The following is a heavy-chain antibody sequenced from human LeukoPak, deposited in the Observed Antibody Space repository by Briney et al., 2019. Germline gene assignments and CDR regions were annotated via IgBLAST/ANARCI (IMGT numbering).Heavy chain of an antibody. Sequence: GGSLRLSCAASGFTFSSYAMHWVRQAPGKGLEWVAVISYDGSNKYYADSVKGRFTISRDNSKNTLYLQMNSLRAEDTAVYYCARDLVWNDFEGEEGGQDYWGQGTLVTVSS. CDR1: GFTFSSYA. D-gene: IGHD1-1*01. J-gene: IGHJ4*02. CDR2: ISYDGSNK. V-gene: IGHV3-30*04. CDR3: ARDLVWNDFEGEEGGQDY.